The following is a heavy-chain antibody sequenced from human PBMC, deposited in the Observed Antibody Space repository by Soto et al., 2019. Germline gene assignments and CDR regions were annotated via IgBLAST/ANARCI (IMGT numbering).Heavy chain of an antibody. CDR2: IDPSDSYT. CDR1: GYSFTSYW. J-gene: IGHJ3*02. CDR3: ARPYCTNGVCYTVRPFDI. V-gene: IGHV5-10-1*01. Sequence: GESLKISCKGSGYSFTSYWISWVRQMPGKGLEWMGRIDPSDSYTNYSPSFQGHVTISADKSISTAYLQWSSLKASDTAMYYCARPYCTNGVCYTVRPFDIWGQGTMVTVS. D-gene: IGHD2-8*01.